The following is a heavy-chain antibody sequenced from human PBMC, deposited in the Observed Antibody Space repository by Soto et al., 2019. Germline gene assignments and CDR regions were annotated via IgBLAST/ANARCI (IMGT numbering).Heavy chain of an antibody. V-gene: IGHV1-69*06. J-gene: IGHJ4*02. CDR3: AGSDDYYGSGSYYNRGSNFDY. CDR1: GGTFSSYA. Sequence: SVKVSCKASGGTFSSYAISWVRQAPGQGLEWMGGIIPIFGTANYAQKFQGRVTITADKSTSTAYMELSSLRSEDTAVYYCAGSDDYYGSGSYYNRGSNFDYWGQGTLVTVS. D-gene: IGHD3-10*01. CDR2: IIPIFGTA.